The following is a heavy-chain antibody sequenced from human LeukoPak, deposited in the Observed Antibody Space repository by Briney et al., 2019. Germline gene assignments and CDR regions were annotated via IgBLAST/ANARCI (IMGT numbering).Heavy chain of an antibody. Sequence: SVKVSCKVSGGTFSSNAISWVRQAPGQGLEWMGRIIPVFGVANYAEKFQGRVTITADKSTSTAYMELSSLRSEDTATYYCTRDRFDYGEHTHSDYWGQGTLVTVSS. D-gene: IGHD4-17*01. CDR2: IIPVFGVA. V-gene: IGHV1-69*04. J-gene: IGHJ4*02. CDR3: TRDRFDYGEHTHSDY. CDR1: GGTFSSNA.